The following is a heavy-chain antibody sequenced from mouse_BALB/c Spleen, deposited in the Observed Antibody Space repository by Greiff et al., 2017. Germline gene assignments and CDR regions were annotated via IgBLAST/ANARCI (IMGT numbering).Heavy chain of an antibody. V-gene: IGHV5-4*02. CDR1: GFTFSDYY. J-gene: IGHJ4*01. CDR2: ISDGGSYT. D-gene: IGHD3-2*01. CDR3: ARGQGAMDY. Sequence: EVKLVESGGGLVKPGGSLKLSCAASGFTFSDYYMYWVRQTPEKRLEWVATISDGGSYTYYPDSVKGRCTISRDNAKNNLYLQMSSLKSEDTAMYYCARGQGAMDYWGQGTSVTVSS.